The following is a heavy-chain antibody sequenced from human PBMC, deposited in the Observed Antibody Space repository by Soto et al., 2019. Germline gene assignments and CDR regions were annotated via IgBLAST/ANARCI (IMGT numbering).Heavy chain of an antibody. V-gene: IGHV4-38-2*01. Sequence: SETLSLTCAVSGDSISRGYHWAWIRQPPGKGLEWVASIYHSGTTYYNPSLTSRVTISVDTSKNQFSLKLSSVTAADTAVYYCARLGSSGWFGMDVWGQGTTVTVSS. D-gene: IGHD6-19*01. J-gene: IGHJ6*02. CDR1: GDSISRGYH. CDR2: IYHSGTT. CDR3: ARLGSSGWFGMDV.